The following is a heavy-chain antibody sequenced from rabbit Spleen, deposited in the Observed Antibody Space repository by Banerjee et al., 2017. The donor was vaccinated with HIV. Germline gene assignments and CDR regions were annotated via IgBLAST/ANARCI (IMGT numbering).Heavy chain of an antibody. J-gene: IGHJ2*01. V-gene: IGHV1S45*01. CDR1: GFSFSNKAV. Sequence: QEQLVESGGGLVKPEGSLKLSCTASGFSFSNKAVVCWVRQAPGKGLEWIACINAVTGKAVYASWAKGRFTFSKTSSTTVTLQMTSLTVADTATYFCTRNYVNAFDPWGPGTLVTVS. CDR3: TRNYVNAFDP. D-gene: IGHD1-1*01. CDR2: INAVTGKA.